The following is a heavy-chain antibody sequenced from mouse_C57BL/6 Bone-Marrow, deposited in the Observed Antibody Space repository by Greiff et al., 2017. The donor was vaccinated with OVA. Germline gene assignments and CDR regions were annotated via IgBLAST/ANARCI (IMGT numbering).Heavy chain of an antibody. CDR2: IDPSDSYT. Sequence: VQLQQPGAELVRPGTSVKLSCKASGYTFTSYWMHWVKQRPGQGLEWIGVIDPSDSYTNYNQKFKGKATLTVDTSSSTAYMQLSSLTSEDSAVYYCALSNLAYWGQGTLVTVSA. D-gene: IGHD6-1*01. J-gene: IGHJ3*01. CDR3: ALSNLAY. V-gene: IGHV1-59*01. CDR1: GYTFTSYW.